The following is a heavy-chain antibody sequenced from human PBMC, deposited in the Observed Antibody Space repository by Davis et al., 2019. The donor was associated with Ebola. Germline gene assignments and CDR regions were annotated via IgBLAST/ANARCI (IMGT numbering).Heavy chain of an antibody. CDR1: GYTFTGYY. CDR3: ARDYGVPVNWFDP. V-gene: IGHV1-2*04. J-gene: IGHJ5*02. Sequence: ASVKVSCKASGYTFTGYYMHWVRQAPGQGLEWMGWINPNSGGTNYAQKLQGWVTMTRDTSISTAYMELSRLRSDDTAVDYCARDYGVPVNWFDPWGQGTLVTVSS. CDR2: INPNSGGT. D-gene: IGHD4-17*01.